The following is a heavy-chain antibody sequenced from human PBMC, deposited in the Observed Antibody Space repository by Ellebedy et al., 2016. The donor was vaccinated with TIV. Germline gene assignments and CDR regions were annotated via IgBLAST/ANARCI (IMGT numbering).Heavy chain of an antibody. CDR3: AKGWLGAGAGTDFDY. CDR2: ISDSGGNT. J-gene: IGHJ4*02. CDR1: GFPFSSYA. V-gene: IGHV3-23*01. D-gene: IGHD6-13*01. Sequence: GESLKISCAASGFPFSSYATSWVRQAPGKGLEWVSSISDSGGNTYYADSVRGRFTFSRDNSKNTLYLQMNSPRAEDTAVYYCAKGWLGAGAGTDFDYWGRGTLVTVSS.